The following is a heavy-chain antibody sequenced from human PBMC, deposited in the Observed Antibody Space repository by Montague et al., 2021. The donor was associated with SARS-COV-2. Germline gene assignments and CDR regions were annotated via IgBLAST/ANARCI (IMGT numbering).Heavy chain of an antibody. CDR1: GFTFSSYW. CDR3: AREGAVAGIYYYYYMDV. CDR2: INSDGSST. V-gene: IGHV3-74*01. D-gene: IGHD6-19*01. Sequence: SLRLSCAASGFTFSSYWMPWVRQAPGKGLVWVSRINSDGSSTSYADSVKGRFTISRDNAKNTLYLQMNSLRAEDTAVYYCAREGAVAGIYYYYYMDVWGKGTTVTVSS. J-gene: IGHJ6*03.